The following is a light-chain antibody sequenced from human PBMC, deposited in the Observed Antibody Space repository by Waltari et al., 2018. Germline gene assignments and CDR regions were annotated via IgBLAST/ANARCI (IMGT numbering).Light chain of an antibody. CDR3: QQYGSSPQT. CDR2: GAS. Sequence: EIVLTQSPGPRSLSPGERATLPCRASQSVSSSYLAWYQQKPGQAPRLLIYGASSRATGIPDRFSGSGSGTDFTLTISRLEPEDFAVYYCQQYGSSPQTFGQGTKVEIK. V-gene: IGKV3-20*01. CDR1: QSVSSSY. J-gene: IGKJ1*01.